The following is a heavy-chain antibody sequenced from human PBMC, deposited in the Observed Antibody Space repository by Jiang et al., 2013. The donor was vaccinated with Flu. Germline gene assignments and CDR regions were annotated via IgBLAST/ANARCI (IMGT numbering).Heavy chain of an antibody. CDR1: GYIFDKYY. CDR3: VRAHFQEFDL. V-gene: IGHV1-46*02. D-gene: IGHD2/OR15-2a*01. J-gene: IGHJ4*02. Sequence: VQLVESGAEVKKPGASVKVSCKASGYIFDKYYMHWVRQAPGQGLEWMGIISPSGSGTTYAQQFVGRLTMTKDMSTGTVYMELSGLRSEDSAVYFCVRAHFQEFDLWGQGTLVTVSS. CDR2: ISPSGSGT.